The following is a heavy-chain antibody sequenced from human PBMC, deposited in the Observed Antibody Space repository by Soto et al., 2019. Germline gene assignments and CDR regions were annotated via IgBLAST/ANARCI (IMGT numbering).Heavy chain of an antibody. CDR1: GFTFSSYA. Sequence: QVQLVESGGSVVQPGRSLRLSCAASGFTFSSYAIHWVRQAPGKGLAWVAVISFDGSNKYYADSVKGRFTMSRDNSKNTVYLQMNSRTAEDTAVYYCARTYDSSAYYYRAYFDLWGRGTLVTVSS. CDR3: ARTYDSSAYYYRAYFDL. CDR2: ISFDGSNK. D-gene: IGHD3-22*01. J-gene: IGHJ2*01. V-gene: IGHV3-30*14.